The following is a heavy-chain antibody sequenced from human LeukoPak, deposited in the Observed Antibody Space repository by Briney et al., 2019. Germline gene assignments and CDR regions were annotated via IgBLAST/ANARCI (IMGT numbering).Heavy chain of an antibody. J-gene: IGHJ6*02. CDR1: GYTFTSYD. V-gene: IGHV1-2*02. CDR3: ARSMGRGSRNYYYGMDV. Sequence: ASVKVSCKASGYTFTSYDINWVRQAPGQGLEWMGWINPNSGGTNYAQKFQGRVTMTRDTSISTAYMELSRLRSDDTAVYYCARSMGRGSRNYYYGMDVWGQGTTVTVSS. CDR2: INPNSGGT. D-gene: IGHD3-10*01.